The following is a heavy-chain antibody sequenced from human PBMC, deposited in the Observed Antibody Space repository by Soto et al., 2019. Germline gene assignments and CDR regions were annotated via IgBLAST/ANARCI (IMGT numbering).Heavy chain of an antibody. V-gene: IGHV4-59*01. CDR3: ARWPTMTTDFEY. D-gene: IGHD4-17*01. CDR2: IYYSGSS. Sequence: QVQLQESGPGLVKPSESLSLTCTVSGGSINNYYWSWIRQPPGKGLEWIGYIYYSGSSNYNPSLKGRSTISVDTSKNQFSLKLSSVTAADTAVYYCARWPTMTTDFEYWGQATLVTVSS. J-gene: IGHJ4*02. CDR1: GGSINNYY.